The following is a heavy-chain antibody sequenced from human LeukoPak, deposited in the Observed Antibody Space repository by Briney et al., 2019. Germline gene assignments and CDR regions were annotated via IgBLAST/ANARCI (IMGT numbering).Heavy chain of an antibody. D-gene: IGHD2-15*01. J-gene: IGHJ3*02. CDR1: GYTFTGYY. V-gene: IGHV1-2*06. Sequence: GASVKVSCTASGYTFTGYYMHWVRQAPGQGLEWMGRINPNSGGTNYAQKSQGRVTMTRDTSISTAYMELSRLRSDDTAVYYCATDIVVVVAATVNDAFDIWGQGTMVTVSS. CDR2: INPNSGGT. CDR3: ATDIVVVVAATVNDAFDI.